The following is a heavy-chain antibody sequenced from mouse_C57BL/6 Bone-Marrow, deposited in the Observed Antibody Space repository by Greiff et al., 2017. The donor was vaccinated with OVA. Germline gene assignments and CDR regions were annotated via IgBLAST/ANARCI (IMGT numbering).Heavy chain of an antibody. CDR3: ARPRLGAMDY. CDR2: ISSGGSYT. Sequence: EVQLVESGGDLVKPGGSLKLSCAASGFTFSSYGMSWVRQTPDKRLEWVATISSGGSYTYYPDSVKGRFTISRDNAKNTLYLQMSSLKSEDTAMYYCARPRLGAMDYWGQGTSVTVSS. CDR1: GFTFSSYG. J-gene: IGHJ4*01. V-gene: IGHV5-6*01.